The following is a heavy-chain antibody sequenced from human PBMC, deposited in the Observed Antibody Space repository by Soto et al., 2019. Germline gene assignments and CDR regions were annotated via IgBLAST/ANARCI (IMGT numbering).Heavy chain of an antibody. CDR3: ARDRGGYERSDY. Sequence: PSETLSLTCTVSGGSISSDDSYWSWIRQPPGKGLEWIGYIYYSGSTYYNPSLKSRVTISVDTSKNQFSLKLNSVTAADTAVYYCARDRGGYERSDYWVQGTLVTVSA. D-gene: IGHD5-12*01. CDR2: IYYSGST. J-gene: IGHJ4*02. V-gene: IGHV4-30-4*01. CDR1: GGSISSDDSY.